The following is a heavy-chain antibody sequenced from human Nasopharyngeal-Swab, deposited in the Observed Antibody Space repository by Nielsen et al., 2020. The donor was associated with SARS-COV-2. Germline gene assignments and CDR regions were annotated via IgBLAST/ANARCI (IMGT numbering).Heavy chain of an antibody. V-gene: IGHV3-30*04. CDR1: GFTFSSYA. CDR2: ISYDGSNK. CDR3: ARALWGSYYYGMDV. J-gene: IGHJ6*02. D-gene: IGHD7-27*01. Sequence: GESLKISCAASGFTFSSYAMHWVRQAPGKELEWVAVISYDGSNKYYADSVKGRFTISRDNSKNTLYLQINSLRAEDTAVYYCARALWGSYYYGMDVWGQGTTVTVSS.